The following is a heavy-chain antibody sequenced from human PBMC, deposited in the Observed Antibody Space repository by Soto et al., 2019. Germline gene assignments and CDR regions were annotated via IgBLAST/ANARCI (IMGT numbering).Heavy chain of an antibody. CDR3: AKAYYYDSSGYSPFDY. D-gene: IGHD3-22*01. V-gene: IGHV3-30*18. CDR2: ISYDGSNK. CDR1: GFTFSSYG. Sequence: GGSLRLSCAASGFTFSSYGMHWVRQAPGKGLEWVAVISYDGSNKYYADSVKGRFTISRDNSKNTLYLQMNSLRAEDTAVYYCAKAYYYDSSGYSPFDYWGQGTLVTVSS. J-gene: IGHJ4*02.